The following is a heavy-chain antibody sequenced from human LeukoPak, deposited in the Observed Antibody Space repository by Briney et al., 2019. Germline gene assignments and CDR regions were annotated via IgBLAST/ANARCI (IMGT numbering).Heavy chain of an antibody. Sequence: GGSLRLSCAASGFTFSSYSMNWVRQAPGKGLEWVSSISSSSSYIYYVDSVKGRFTISRDNAKNSLYLQMNSLRAEDTAVYYCAREVRGGWFQYYFDYWGQGTLFTVSS. D-gene: IGHD6-19*01. CDR1: GFTFSSYS. CDR3: AREVRGGWFQYYFDY. CDR2: ISSSSSYI. J-gene: IGHJ4*02. V-gene: IGHV3-21*01.